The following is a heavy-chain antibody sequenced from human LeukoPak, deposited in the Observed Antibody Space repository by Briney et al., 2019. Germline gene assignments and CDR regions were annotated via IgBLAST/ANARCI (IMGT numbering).Heavy chain of an antibody. CDR1: GGTFSSYA. CDR2: IIPILGIA. D-gene: IGHD3-16*02. V-gene: IGHV1-69*04. Sequence: GASVKVSCKASGGTFSSYAISWVRQAPGQGLEWMGRIIPILGIANYAQKFQGRVTITADKSTSTAYMELSSLRSEDTAVYYCARGGDYVWGSYRYRVGYYFDYWGQGTLVTVSS. J-gene: IGHJ4*02. CDR3: ARGGDYVWGSYRYRVGYYFDY.